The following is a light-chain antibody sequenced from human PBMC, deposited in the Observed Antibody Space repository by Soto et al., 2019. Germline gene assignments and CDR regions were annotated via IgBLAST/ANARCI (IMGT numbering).Light chain of an antibody. J-gene: IGKJ2*01. Sequence: DIQMTQSPSSLSASVGDRVTITCQASQDISNYLNWYQQKPGQAPKLLIYDASNLETGVPSRFSGGGSGTDFTFTISSLQPEDIATYYCQQYDNLLPTFGQGTKLEIK. CDR1: QDISNY. CDR3: QQYDNLLPT. V-gene: IGKV1-33*01. CDR2: DAS.